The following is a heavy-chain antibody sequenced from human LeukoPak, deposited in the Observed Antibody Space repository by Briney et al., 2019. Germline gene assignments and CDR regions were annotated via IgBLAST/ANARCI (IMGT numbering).Heavy chain of an antibody. Sequence: PGGSLRLSCAASGFTFRDAWMTWVRQAPGKGLEWVSGISGTGDSTYYADSVRGRFTISRDSSKNTLYLQMNSLRPEDTAVYYCAKVWRGNYYDYWGQGTLVTVSS. J-gene: IGHJ4*02. CDR3: AKVWRGNYYDY. D-gene: IGHD1-1*01. CDR2: ISGTGDST. V-gene: IGHV3-23*01. CDR1: GFTFRDAW.